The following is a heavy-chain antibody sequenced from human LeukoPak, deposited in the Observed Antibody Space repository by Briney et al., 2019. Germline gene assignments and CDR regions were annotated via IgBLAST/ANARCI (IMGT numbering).Heavy chain of an antibody. CDR2: IYYSGST. D-gene: IGHD3-22*01. V-gene: IGHV4-39*01. Sequence: PSENLSLTCTVSGGSISSSRYYWGWIRQPPGKGLERIGSIYYSGSTYYNPSLKSRVTISVDTSKNQFSLKLSSVTAADTAVYYCARPSDSSGYYDYWGQGTLVTVSS. CDR3: ARPSDSSGYYDY. J-gene: IGHJ4*02. CDR1: GGSISSSRYY.